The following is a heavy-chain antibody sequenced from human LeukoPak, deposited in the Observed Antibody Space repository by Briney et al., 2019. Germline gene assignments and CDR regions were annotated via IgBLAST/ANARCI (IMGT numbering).Heavy chain of an antibody. J-gene: IGHJ4*02. D-gene: IGHD6-19*01. V-gene: IGHV1-2*02. Sequence: ASVKVSCKASGYTFTGYYMHWVRQAHGQGLEWMGWINPNSGGTNYAQKFQGRVTMTRDTSISTAYMELSRLRSDDTAVYYCARVRIAVAGSGPLDYWGQGTLVTVSS. CDR1: GYTFTGYY. CDR2: INPNSGGT. CDR3: ARVRIAVAGSGPLDY.